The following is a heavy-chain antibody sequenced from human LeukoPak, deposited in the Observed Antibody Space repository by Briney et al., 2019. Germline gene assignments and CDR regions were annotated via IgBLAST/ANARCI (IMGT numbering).Heavy chain of an antibody. V-gene: IGHV4-59*01. CDR3: ARHHGGGGYDYRAYYYHYMDV. J-gene: IGHJ6*03. CDR1: GGSISSYY. D-gene: IGHD5-12*01. Sequence: PSETLSLTCTVSGGSISSYYWTWMRQPPGKGLEWIGYIDYSGTANYNPSLKSRVTISVDTSKNQFSLKLSSVTAADTAVYYCARHHGGGGYDYRAYYYHYMDVWGKGTTVTISS. CDR2: IDYSGTA.